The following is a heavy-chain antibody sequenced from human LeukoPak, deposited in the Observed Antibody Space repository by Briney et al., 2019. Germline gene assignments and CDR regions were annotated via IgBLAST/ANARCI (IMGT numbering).Heavy chain of an antibody. CDR1: GFTFSSYG. J-gene: IGHJ5*02. D-gene: IGHD3-22*01. Sequence: GRSLRLSCAASGFTFSSYGMHWVRQAPGKGLEWVAVIWYDGSNKYYADSVKGRFTISRDNSKNTLYLQMNSLRAEDTAVYYCARLWGSYYYDSSGYDNWFDPWGQGTLVTVSS. CDR3: ARLWGSYYYDSSGYDNWFDP. CDR2: IWYDGSNK. V-gene: IGHV3-33*01.